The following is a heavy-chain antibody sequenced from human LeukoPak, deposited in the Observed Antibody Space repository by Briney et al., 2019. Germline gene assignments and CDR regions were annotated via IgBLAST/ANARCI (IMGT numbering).Heavy chain of an antibody. V-gene: IGHV3-7*01. CDR1: GLSFSNCW. CDR2: INQDGSDK. CDR3: ASRYCSTPTFPYVGVFDY. Sequence: GGSLRLSCAASGLSFSNCWMSWVRQSPGKGLEWVANINQDGSDKYYVDSVKGRFTISRDNAKNSVYLQMNSLRAEETAVYYCASRYCSTPTFPYVGVFDYWGQGALVTVSS. J-gene: IGHJ4*02. D-gene: IGHD2-2*01.